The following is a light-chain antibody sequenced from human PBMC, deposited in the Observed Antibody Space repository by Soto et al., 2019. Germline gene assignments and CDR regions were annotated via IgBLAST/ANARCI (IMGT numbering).Light chain of an antibody. CDR2: DAS. V-gene: IGKV1-5*01. CDR1: QSISSW. CDR3: QQYNSYSPVT. Sequence: DIQMTQSPSTLSASVGDRVTITCRASQSISSWLAWYQQKPGKAPKLLIYDASSLESGVPSRFSGSGSGTVFTLTISRLQPDDFATYYCQQYNSYSPVTFGGGTKVEIK. J-gene: IGKJ4*01.